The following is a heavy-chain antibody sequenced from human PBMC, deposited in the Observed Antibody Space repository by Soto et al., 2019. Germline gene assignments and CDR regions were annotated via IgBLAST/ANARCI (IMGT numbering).Heavy chain of an antibody. CDR2: INPNSGDT. CDR1: GYTFTGYY. J-gene: IGHJ4*02. D-gene: IGHD5-18*01. Sequence: QVQLVQSGAEVKKPGASVKVSCKASGYTFTGYYMHWVRQAPGQGLEWMGWINPNSGDTNYAQMFQGRVTMTRDTSISTAYMELSRLRSDDTAVYYCARVGATAMVAYFDYWGQGTLVTVSS. CDR3: ARVGATAMVAYFDY. V-gene: IGHV1-2*02.